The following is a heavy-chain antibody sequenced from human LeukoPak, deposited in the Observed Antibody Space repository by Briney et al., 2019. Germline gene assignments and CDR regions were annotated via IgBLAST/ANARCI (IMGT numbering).Heavy chain of an antibody. V-gene: IGHV1-18*01. J-gene: IGHJ4*02. D-gene: IGHD6-19*01. CDR2: ISAYNGNT. CDR3: ARESSHSSGWYYFDY. CDR1: GYTFTSYG. Sequence: GASVKVSCKASGYTFTSYGISWVRQAPGQGLEWMGWISAYNGNTNYAQKLQGRVTMTTDTSSSTAYMELRSLRSDDTAVYYCARESSHSSGWYYFDYWGQGTLVTVSS.